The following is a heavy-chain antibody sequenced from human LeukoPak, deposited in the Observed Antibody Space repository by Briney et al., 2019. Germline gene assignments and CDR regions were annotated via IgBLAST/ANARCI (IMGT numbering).Heavy chain of an antibody. CDR1: GGSISSYY. D-gene: IGHD3-22*01. CDR2: IYSSGTI. V-gene: IGHV4-4*07. CDR3: ARHGGYYYDSSGYYYFDY. J-gene: IGHJ4*02. Sequence: SETLSLTCSVSGGSISSYYWSWIRQPAGKGLEWIGRIYSSGTITYNPSLQSRVTMSVDTSKNEFSLKLSSVTAADTAVYYCARHGGYYYDSSGYYYFDYWGQGTLVTVSS.